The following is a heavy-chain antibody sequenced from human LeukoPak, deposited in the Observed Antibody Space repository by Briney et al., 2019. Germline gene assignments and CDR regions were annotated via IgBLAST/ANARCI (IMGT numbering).Heavy chain of an antibody. V-gene: IGHV3-23*01. CDR2: ISGSGGST. CDR3: AKTYYYDSSGYYGYDY. J-gene: IGHJ4*02. D-gene: IGHD3-22*01. CDR1: GFTFSSYA. Sequence: GGSLRLSCAASGFTFSSYAMSWVRQAPGKGLEWVSAISGSGGSTYYADSVKGRITISRDNSKNTLYLQMNSLRAEDTAVYCCAKTYYYDSSGYYGYDYWGQGTLVTVSS.